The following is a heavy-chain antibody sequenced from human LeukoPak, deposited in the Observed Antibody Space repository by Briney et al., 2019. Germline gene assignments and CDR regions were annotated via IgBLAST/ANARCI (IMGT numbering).Heavy chain of an antibody. CDR1: GYTFTSYG. D-gene: IGHD3-10*01. Sequence: GASVKVSCKASGYTFTSYGISWVRQAPGQGLEWMGWISAYNGNTNYAQKLQGRVTMTTDTYTSRAFMVLRSLRSDDTAVYYCARDRRPSYYGSGSYYIGPEGAFDIWGQGTMVTVSS. CDR2: ISAYNGNT. J-gene: IGHJ3*02. CDR3: ARDRRPSYYGSGSYYIGPEGAFDI. V-gene: IGHV1-18*01.